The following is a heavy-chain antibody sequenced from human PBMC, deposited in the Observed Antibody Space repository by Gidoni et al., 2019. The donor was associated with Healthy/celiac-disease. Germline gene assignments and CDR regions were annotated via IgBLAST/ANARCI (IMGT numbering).Heavy chain of an antibody. CDR1: GFTFSSHS. CDR2: ISSCISYI. CDR3: ARTIDCSSTSCFPWGFDY. J-gene: IGHJ4*02. V-gene: IGHV3-21*01. D-gene: IGHD2-2*01. Sequence: EVQLVESGGGLVKPGGSLRRSGAASGFTFSSHSMNWGRQAPGKGLEGVSSISSCISYIYFADSVDGRFTISRVNAQNSLFLQMNRLGAEDPAVYYCARTIDCSSTSCFPWGFDYWGQGTLVTVSS.